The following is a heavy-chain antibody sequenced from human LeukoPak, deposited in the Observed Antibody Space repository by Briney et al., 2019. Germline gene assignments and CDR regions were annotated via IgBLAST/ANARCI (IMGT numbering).Heavy chain of an antibody. V-gene: IGHV1-2*02. J-gene: IGHJ5*02. CDR3: ALSGRLLFRGGFDP. Sequence: ASVKVSCKASGYTFTGYYMHWVRQAPGQGLEWMGWINPNSGGTNYAQKFQGRGTMTRDTSITTAYMELSRLRSDDTAVYYCALSGRLLFRGGFDPWGQGTLVTVSS. CDR1: GYTFTGYY. D-gene: IGHD2-21*02. CDR2: INPNSGGT.